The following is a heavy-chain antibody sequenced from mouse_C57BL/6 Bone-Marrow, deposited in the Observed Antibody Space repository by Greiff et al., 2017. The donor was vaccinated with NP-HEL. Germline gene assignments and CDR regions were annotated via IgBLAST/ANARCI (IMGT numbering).Heavy chain of an antibody. CDR3: ARHGGSSWFAY. CDR2: ISSGGSYT. Sequence: EVKLVESGGDLVKPGGSLKLSCAASGFTFSSYGMSWVRQTPDKRLEWVATISSGGSYTYYPDSVKGRFTISRDNAKNTLYLQMRSLKSEDTAMYYCARHGGSSWFAYWGQGTLVTVSA. CDR1: GFTFSSYG. J-gene: IGHJ3*01. V-gene: IGHV5-6*01.